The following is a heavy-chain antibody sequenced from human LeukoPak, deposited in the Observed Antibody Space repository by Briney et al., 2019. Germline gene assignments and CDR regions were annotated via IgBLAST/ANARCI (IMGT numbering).Heavy chain of an antibody. D-gene: IGHD3-22*01. CDR1: GGSISGYY. CDR3: ARGADYYDSRGRNWFDP. J-gene: IGHJ5*02. CDR2: IYYSGST. V-gene: IGHV4-59*12. Sequence: SETLSLTCTVSGGSISGYYWSWIRQPPGKGLEWIGYIYYSGSTNYNPSLKSRVTISVDTSKNQFSLKLSSVTAADTAVYYCARGADYYDSRGRNWFDPWGQGTLVTVSS.